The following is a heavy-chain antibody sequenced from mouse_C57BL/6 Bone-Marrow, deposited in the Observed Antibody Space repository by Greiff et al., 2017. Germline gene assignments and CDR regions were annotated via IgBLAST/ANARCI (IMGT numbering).Heavy chain of an antibody. CDR1: GFTFSSYA. CDR3: ARDPLYYGNYDY. J-gene: IGHJ2*01. D-gene: IGHD2-1*01. V-gene: IGHV5-4*01. CDR2: ISDGGSYT. Sequence: EVKLVESGGGLVKPGGSLKLSCAASGFTFSSYAMSWVRQTPEKRLEWVAHISDGGSYTYYPDNVKGRFTISRDNAKNNLYMQMSHLKSEDTAMYYCARDPLYYGNYDYWGQGTTLTVSS.